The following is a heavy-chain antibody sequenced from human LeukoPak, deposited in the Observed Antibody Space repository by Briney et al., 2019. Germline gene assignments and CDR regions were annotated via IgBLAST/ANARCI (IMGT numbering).Heavy chain of an antibody. V-gene: IGHV4-34*01. Sequence: SETLSLTCAVYGGSFSGYYWSWIRQPPGKGLEWIGEINHSGSTNYNPSLKSRVTISVDTSKNQFSLKLSSVTAADTAVYYCARGSNDFWSGYYIGIRWGWFDSWGQGTLVTVSS. D-gene: IGHD3-3*01. J-gene: IGHJ5*01. CDR2: INHSGST. CDR3: ARGSNDFWSGYYIGIRWGWFDS. CDR1: GGSFSGYY.